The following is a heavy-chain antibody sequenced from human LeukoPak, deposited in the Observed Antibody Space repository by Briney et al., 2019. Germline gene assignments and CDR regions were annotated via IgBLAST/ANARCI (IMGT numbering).Heavy chain of an antibody. CDR2: INYSGST. CDR1: GGSISSYY. Sequence: SETLSLTCTVSGGSISSYYWGWFRQPPGKGLEWIGSINYSGSTSYNPSLKSRVTISVDTSKNQFSLKVTSVTAADTAVHYCARHVAAGRCFDYWGQGTLDTVSS. CDR3: ARHVAAGRCFDY. D-gene: IGHD1-26*01. J-gene: IGHJ4*02. V-gene: IGHV4-39*01.